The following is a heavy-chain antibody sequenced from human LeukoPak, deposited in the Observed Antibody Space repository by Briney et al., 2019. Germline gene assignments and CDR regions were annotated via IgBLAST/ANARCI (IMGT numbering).Heavy chain of an antibody. V-gene: IGHV1-2*02. CDR3: ARELGINAFDV. CDR1: GYTLTNNH. J-gene: IGHJ3*01. D-gene: IGHD1-26*01. CDR2: IDPNSGVT. Sequence: ASVKVSCKASGYTLTNNHSYWVRQAPGQGLEWMGWIDPNSGVTNFAQNFQGRLTMTTDTSINTAYMELSRLTSDDTTVYYCARELGINAFDVWGQGTLVTVSS.